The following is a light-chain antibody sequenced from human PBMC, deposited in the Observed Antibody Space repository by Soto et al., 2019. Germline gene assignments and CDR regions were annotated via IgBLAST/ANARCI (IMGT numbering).Light chain of an antibody. V-gene: IGLV2-14*01. J-gene: IGLJ2*01. CDR2: EVS. CDR1: SSDVGGYNF. CDR3: SSYTSSNTLV. Sequence: QSALTQPASVSGSPGQSITISCTGTSSDVGGYNFVSWYQQHPGKAPQLMIYEVSNRPSGVSNRFSGSKSGNTASLTFSGLQAEDEADYYCSSYTSSNTLVFGGGTKLTVL.